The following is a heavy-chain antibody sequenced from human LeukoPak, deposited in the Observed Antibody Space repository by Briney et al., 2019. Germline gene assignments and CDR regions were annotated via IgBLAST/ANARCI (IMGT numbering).Heavy chain of an antibody. V-gene: IGHV3-23*01. CDR2: ISGSGGTT. J-gene: IGHJ3*02. Sequence: GGSLRLSCADSGFTFSDYAMSWVRQAPGKGLEWVSSISGSGGTTYYADSVQGRFTISRDNSKNTVFLQMNSLRAEDTAVYYCAKGYCSGGSCYPVDAFDIWGQGTMVTVSS. CDR3: AKGYCSGGSCYPVDAFDI. CDR1: GFTFSDYA. D-gene: IGHD2-15*01.